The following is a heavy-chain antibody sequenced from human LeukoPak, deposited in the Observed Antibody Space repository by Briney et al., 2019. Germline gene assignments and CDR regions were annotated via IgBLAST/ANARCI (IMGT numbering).Heavy chain of an antibody. CDR2: IYHSGST. CDR1: GGSISSGGYY. CDR3: ARTNEYSSSSGDY. D-gene: IGHD6-6*01. V-gene: IGHV4-30-2*01. Sequence: SQTLSLTCTVSGGSISSGGYYWSWIRQPPGKGLEWIGYIYHSGSTYYNPSLKSRVTISVDRSKNQFSLKLSSVTAADTAVYYCARTNEYSSSSGDYWGQGTLVTVSS. J-gene: IGHJ4*02.